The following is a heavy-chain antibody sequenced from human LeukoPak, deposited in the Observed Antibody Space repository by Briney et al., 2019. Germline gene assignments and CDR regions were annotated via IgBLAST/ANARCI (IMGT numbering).Heavy chain of an antibody. Sequence: GGSLRLSCAASGFTFSSYSMNWVRQAPGKGLECVSCITRSSIYIYYADSVKGRFTISRDNAKNSLYLQMNSLRAEDTAVYYCARGRYDSSGSYSLFDYWGQGTLVTVSS. J-gene: IGHJ4*02. V-gene: IGHV3-21*01. CDR1: GFTFSSYS. CDR2: ITRSSIYI. CDR3: ARGRYDSSGSYSLFDY. D-gene: IGHD3-22*01.